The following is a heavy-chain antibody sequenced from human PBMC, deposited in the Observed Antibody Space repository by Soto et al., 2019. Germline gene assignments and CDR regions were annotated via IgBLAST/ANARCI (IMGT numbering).Heavy chain of an antibody. J-gene: IGHJ4*02. CDR2: ISYDGSKT. CDR3: AKRGGKYYYDTSGYYLDY. D-gene: IGHD3-22*01. CDR1: WFTFSSYG. Sequence: SLRVACTASWFTFSSYGRHFVRQAPGKGLEWVAVISYDGSKTYYTDSVKGRFTISRENSKNALYLQMNSLRAEDTAVYYCAKRGGKYYYDTSGYYLDYWGQGTLVNVSS. V-gene: IGHV3-30*18.